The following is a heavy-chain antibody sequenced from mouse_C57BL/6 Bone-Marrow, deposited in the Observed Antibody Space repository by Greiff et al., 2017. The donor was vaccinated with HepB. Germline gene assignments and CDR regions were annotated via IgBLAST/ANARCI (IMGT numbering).Heavy chain of an antibody. V-gene: IGHV1-75*01. D-gene: IGHD2-5*01. Sequence: QVQLKQSGPELVKPGASVKISCKASGYTFTDYYINWVKQRPGQGLEWIGWIFPGSGSTYYNEKFKGKATLTVDKSSSTAYMLLSSLTSEDSAVYFCARGDYSTYPVYFDYWGQGTTLTVSS. CDR1: GYTFTDYY. CDR3: ARGDYSTYPVYFDY. CDR2: IFPGSGST. J-gene: IGHJ2*01.